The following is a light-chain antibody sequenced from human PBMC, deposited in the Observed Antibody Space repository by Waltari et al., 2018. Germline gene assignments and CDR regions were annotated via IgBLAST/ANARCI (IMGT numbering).Light chain of an antibody. J-gene: IGLJ1*01. V-gene: IGLV3-21*03. CDR3: QVWDGSSDHYV. CDR2: DDY. Sequence: SYVLTQPPSVSVAPGKTARITRGGKKIASKRVHWYQQRPGQAPVLVVNDDYDRPSGIPERFSGSKSGNTATLTISGVEAGDEADYSCQVWDGSSDHYVFGTGTKVTVL. CDR1: KIASKR.